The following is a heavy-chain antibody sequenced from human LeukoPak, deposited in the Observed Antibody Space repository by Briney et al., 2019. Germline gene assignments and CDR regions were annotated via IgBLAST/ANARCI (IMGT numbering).Heavy chain of an antibody. D-gene: IGHD1-26*01. CDR2: ISGDGGST. CDR3: AKGRARGGGAIVY. V-gene: IGHV3-43*02. CDR1: GFTFDDYA. J-gene: IGHJ4*02. Sequence: GGSLRPSCAASGFTFDDYAMHWVRQAPGKGLEWVSLISGDGGSTYYADSVKGRFTISRDNSKNSLYLQMNSLRIEDTALYYCAKGRARGGGAIVYWGQGTLVTVSS.